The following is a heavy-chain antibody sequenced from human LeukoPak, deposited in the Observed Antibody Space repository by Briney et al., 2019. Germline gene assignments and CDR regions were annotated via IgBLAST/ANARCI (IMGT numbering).Heavy chain of an antibody. Sequence: GGSLRLSCAASGFTFSSYAMSWVRQAPGKGLEWVSAINTNGGSTYYADSVKGRFTISRDNSKSTLYLQMNSLRAEDTAVYYCARDGFGTGSNWGQGTLVTVSS. D-gene: IGHD3-16*01. CDR3: ARDGFGTGSN. CDR1: GFTFSSYA. CDR2: INTNGGST. V-gene: IGHV3-23*01. J-gene: IGHJ4*02.